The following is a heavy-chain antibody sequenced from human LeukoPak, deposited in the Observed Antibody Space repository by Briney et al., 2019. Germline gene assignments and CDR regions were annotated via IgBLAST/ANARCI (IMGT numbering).Heavy chain of an antibody. J-gene: IGHJ6*03. CDR1: GFTFSSYG. Sequence: PGGSLRLSCAASGFTFSSYGMHWVRQAPGKGLEWVAFIRYDGSNKYYADSVKGRFTISRDNSKNTLYLQMNSLRAEDTAVYYCARGTAAAGFSTWYYYYYMDVWGKGTTVTVSS. CDR2: IRYDGSNK. CDR3: ARGTAAAGFSTWYYYYYMDV. V-gene: IGHV3-30*02. D-gene: IGHD6-13*01.